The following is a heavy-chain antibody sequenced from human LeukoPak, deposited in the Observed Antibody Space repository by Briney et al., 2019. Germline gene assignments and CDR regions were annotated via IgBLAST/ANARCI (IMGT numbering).Heavy chain of an antibody. CDR2: IYYSGST. CDR3: ARGGVAAAGIGFDY. V-gene: IGHV4-59*01. CDR1: GGSISSYY. D-gene: IGHD6-13*01. J-gene: IGHJ4*02. Sequence: SETLSLTCTVSGGSISSYYWSWIRQPPGKGLEWVGYIYYSGSTNYNPSLKSRLTITVDTSKNQFSLKLSSVTAADTAVYYCARGGVAAAGIGFDYWGQGTLVTVSS.